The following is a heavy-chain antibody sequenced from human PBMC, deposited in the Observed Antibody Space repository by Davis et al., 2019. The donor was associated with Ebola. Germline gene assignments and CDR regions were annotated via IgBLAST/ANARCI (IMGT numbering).Heavy chain of an antibody. CDR2: ISYDGSNN. CDR1: GFTFSSYA. V-gene: IGHV3-30-3*01. Sequence: GGSLRLSCAASGFTFSSYAMHWVRQAPGKGLEWVAVISYDGSNNYYADSVKGRFTISRDNAKNSLYLQMNSLRAEDTAVYYCARLFGGISDSGWYYYGMDVWGQGTTVTVSS. CDR3: ARLFGGISDSGWYYYGMDV. D-gene: IGHD3-10*01. J-gene: IGHJ6*02.